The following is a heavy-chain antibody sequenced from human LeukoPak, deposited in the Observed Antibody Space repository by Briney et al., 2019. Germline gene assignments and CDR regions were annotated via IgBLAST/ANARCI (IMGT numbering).Heavy chain of an antibody. V-gene: IGHV3-49*03. CDR2: IRSKAYGGTT. CDR3: TRDGRGTTVRGVPDY. Sequence: GGSLRLSCTASGFTFGDYAMSWFRQAPGKGLEWVGFIRSKAYGGTTEYAASVKGRFTISRDDSKSIAYLQMNSLKTEDTAVYYCTRDGRGTTVRGVPDYWGQGTLVTVSS. D-gene: IGHD3-10*01. J-gene: IGHJ4*02. CDR1: GFTFGDYA.